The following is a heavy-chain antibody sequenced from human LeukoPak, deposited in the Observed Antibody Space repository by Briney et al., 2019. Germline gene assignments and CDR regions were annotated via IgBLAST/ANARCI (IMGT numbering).Heavy chain of an antibody. CDR3: ASARTTVVTPTAFDI. D-gene: IGHD4-23*01. CDR1: GYTFTSYG. V-gene: IGHV1-69*04. CDR2: IIPILGIA. Sequence: GSSVKVSCKASGYTFTSYGISWVRQALGQGLEWMGRIIPILGIANYAQKFQGRVTITADKSTSTAYMELSSLRSEDTAVYYCASARTTVVTPTAFDIWGQGTMVTVSS. J-gene: IGHJ3*02.